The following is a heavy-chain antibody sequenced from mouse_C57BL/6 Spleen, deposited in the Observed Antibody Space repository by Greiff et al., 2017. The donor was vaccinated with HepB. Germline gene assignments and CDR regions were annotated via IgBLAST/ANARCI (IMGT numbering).Heavy chain of an antibody. J-gene: IGHJ3*01. CDR2: INPNNGGT. V-gene: IGHV1-22*01. CDR1: GYTFTDYN. CDR3: ARIGFGAWFAY. D-gene: IGHD3-1*01. Sequence: VQLKESGPELVKPGASVKMSCKASGYTFTDYNMHWVKQSHGKSLEWIGYINPNNGGTSYNQKFKGKATLTVNKSSSTAYMELRSLTSEDSAVYYCARIGFGAWFAYWGQGTLVTVSA.